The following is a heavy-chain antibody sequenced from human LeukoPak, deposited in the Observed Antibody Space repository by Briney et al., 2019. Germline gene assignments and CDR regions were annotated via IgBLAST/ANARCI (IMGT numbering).Heavy chain of an antibody. J-gene: IGHJ4*02. CDR2: IYYSGST. CDR3: ATPPSGSDRFFPYFDY. CDR1: GGSVSRDSYY. D-gene: IGHD1-1*01. V-gene: IGHV4-61*01. Sequence: SETLSLTCTVSGGSVSRDSYYWSWIRQPPGKGLEWIGYIYYSGSTNYNPSLKSRVTISVDTSKNQVSLKLSSVTAADTAVYYCATPPSGSDRFFPYFDYWGQGTLVTVSS.